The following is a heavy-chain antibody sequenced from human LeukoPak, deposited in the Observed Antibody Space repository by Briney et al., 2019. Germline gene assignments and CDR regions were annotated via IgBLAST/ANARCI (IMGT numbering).Heavy chain of an antibody. Sequence: GGSLRLFCAASGFTFSSYAMSWVRQAPGKGLEWVSAISGSGGTTYYSDSVKGRFTISRDNSKNTLYLQMNSLRAEDMAVYYCAKVAHYYGSGSYYEYYFDYWGQGTLVTVSS. J-gene: IGHJ4*02. D-gene: IGHD3-10*01. CDR1: GFTFSSYA. CDR2: ISGSGGTT. CDR3: AKVAHYYGSGSYYEYYFDY. V-gene: IGHV3-23*01.